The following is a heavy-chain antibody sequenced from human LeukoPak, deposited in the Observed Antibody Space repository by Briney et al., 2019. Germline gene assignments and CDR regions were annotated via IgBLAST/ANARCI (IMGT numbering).Heavy chain of an antibody. CDR1: GFTFSNNA. V-gene: IGHV3-7*01. CDR2: IKQDGSEK. J-gene: IGHJ4*02. D-gene: IGHD5-18*01. CDR3: ARDRWGYSYGGD. Sequence: GGSLRLSCAASGFTFSNNAMHWVRQAPGKGLEWVANIKQDGSEKYYVDSVKGRFTISRDNAKNSLYLQMNSLRAEDTAVYYCARDRWGYSYGGDWGQGTLVTVSS.